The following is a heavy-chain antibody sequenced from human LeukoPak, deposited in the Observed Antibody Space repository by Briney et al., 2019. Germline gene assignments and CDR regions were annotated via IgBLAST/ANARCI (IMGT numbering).Heavy chain of an antibody. CDR3: ARRSGIAVAGAFDY. D-gene: IGHD6-19*01. CDR1: GFTFSSYA. V-gene: IGHV3-23*01. CDR2: ISGSGGST. J-gene: IGHJ4*02. Sequence: GGSLRLSCAASGFTFSSYAMSWVRQAPGKGLEWVSAISGSGGSTYYADSVKGRFTISRDNSKNTLYLQMNSLRAEDTAVYYCARRSGIAVAGAFDYWGQGTLVTVSS.